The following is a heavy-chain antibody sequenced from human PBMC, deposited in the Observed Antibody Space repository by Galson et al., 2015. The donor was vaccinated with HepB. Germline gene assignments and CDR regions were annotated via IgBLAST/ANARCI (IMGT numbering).Heavy chain of an antibody. CDR3: ARGNIRELPAAPYF. CDR1: GFRFSSYS. V-gene: IGHV3-48*01. J-gene: IGHJ4*02. CDR2: ISVISSTT. D-gene: IGHD2-2*01. Sequence: SLRLSCAGFGFRFSSYSMNWVRQAPGKGLEWISYISVISSTTYYADSVRGRFTISRDNAKNSLYLQMDSLGADDTAVYYCARGNIRELPAAPYFWGQGTLVTVSS.